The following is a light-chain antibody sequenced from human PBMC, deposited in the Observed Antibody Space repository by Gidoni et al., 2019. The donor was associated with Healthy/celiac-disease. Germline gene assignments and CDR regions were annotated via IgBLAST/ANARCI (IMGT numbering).Light chain of an antibody. CDR3: QQSYSTPVT. CDR2: AAS. CDR1: QSISSY. Sequence: DIEITQSPSSRSACVGYRVTITCRASQSISSYLNWYQQKPGKAPKLLIYAASSLQSGVPSRFSGSGSGTDFTLTISSLQPEDFATYYCQQSYSTPVTFGGGTKVEIK. V-gene: IGKV1-39*01. J-gene: IGKJ4*01.